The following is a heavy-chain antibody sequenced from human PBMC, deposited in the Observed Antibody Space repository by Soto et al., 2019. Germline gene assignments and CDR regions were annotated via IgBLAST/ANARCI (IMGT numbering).Heavy chain of an antibody. D-gene: IGHD3-10*01. J-gene: IGHJ4*02. CDR1: GVSISSGGYS. V-gene: IGHV4-30-2*01. CDR3: ARENNVLPGGYFDY. CDR2: IYHSGST. Sequence: PSETLSLTCAVSGVSISSGGYSWGWIRQPPGKGLEWIGYIYHSGSTYYNPSLKSRVTISVDRSKNQFSLKLSSVTAADTAVYYCARENNVLPGGYFDYWGQGTLVTVSS.